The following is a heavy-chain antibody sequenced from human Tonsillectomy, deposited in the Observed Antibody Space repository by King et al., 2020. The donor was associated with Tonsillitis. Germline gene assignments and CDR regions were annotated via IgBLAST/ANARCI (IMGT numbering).Heavy chain of an antibody. CDR3: AKCPYDFWSGGLYYVMDV. CDR1: GFTFSTYA. Sequence: VQVSESGGGLVQPGGSLRLSCAASGFTFSTYAMTWVRQAPGKGLEWVSVMSGAGARTYHADSVKGRFTISRDNSKNTLYLQMNSLRAEDTAVYYCAKCPYDFWSGGLYYVMDVWGQGTTVTVSS. V-gene: IGHV3-23*01. D-gene: IGHD3-3*01. J-gene: IGHJ6*02. CDR2: MSGAGART.